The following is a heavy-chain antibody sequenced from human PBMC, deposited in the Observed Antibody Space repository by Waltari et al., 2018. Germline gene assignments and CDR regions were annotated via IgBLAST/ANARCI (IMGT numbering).Heavy chain of an antibody. CDR2: MSPDGSAK. V-gene: IGHV3-7*03. D-gene: IGHD1-26*01. J-gene: IGHJ1*01. CDR3: SINDAWSFRV. Sequence: EVQLVESGGGLVQPGESLRLSFGASGFPFSSYWMSWVRQAPGKGLEWVSNMSPDGSAKYYGDSVRGRFTVSRDNAQDSMYLHVNSLRAEDTAIYYCSINDAWSFRVWGQGTLVTVSS. CDR1: GFPFSSYW.